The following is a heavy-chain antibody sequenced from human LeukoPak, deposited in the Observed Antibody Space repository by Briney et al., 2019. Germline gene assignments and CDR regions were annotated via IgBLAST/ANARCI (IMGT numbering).Heavy chain of an antibody. V-gene: IGHV3-23*01. Sequence: PGGSLRLSCAASGFTFSSYAMSWVRQAPGKGLEWVSAISGSGGSTYYADSVKGRFTISRDNSKNTLYLQMNSLRAEDTAVYYCAKVQYCSSTSCYVFDYWGQGTLVTVSS. J-gene: IGHJ4*02. CDR3: AKVQYCSSTSCYVFDY. D-gene: IGHD2-2*01. CDR1: GFTFSSYA. CDR2: ISGSGGST.